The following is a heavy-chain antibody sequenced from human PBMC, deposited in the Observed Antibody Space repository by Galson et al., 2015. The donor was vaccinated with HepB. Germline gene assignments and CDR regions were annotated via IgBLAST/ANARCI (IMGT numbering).Heavy chain of an antibody. J-gene: IGHJ4*02. CDR2: IKSKTDGGTT. V-gene: IGHV3-15*01. D-gene: IGHD3-10*01. Sequence: SLRLSCAASGFTFSHAWMSWVRQAPGKGLEWVGRIKSKTDGGTTDYAAPVKGRFTISRDDSKNTLYLQMNSLKTEDTAVYYCTTDLGSWSYFDYWGQGTLVTVSS. CDR3: TTDLGSWSYFDY. CDR1: GFTFSHAW.